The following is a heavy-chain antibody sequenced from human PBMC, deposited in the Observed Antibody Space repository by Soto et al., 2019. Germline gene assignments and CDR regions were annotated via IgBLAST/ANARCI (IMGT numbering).Heavy chain of an antibody. Sequence: SETLSLTCTVSGGSISSYYWSWIRQPPGKGLEWIGYIYYSGSTNYNPSLKSRVTISVDTSKNQFSLKLSSVTAADTAVYYCAREGNVSPLLIWGQGTLVTVSS. CDR2: IYYSGST. D-gene: IGHD2-8*01. CDR3: AREGNVSPLLI. V-gene: IGHV4-59*01. CDR1: GGSISSYY. J-gene: IGHJ4*02.